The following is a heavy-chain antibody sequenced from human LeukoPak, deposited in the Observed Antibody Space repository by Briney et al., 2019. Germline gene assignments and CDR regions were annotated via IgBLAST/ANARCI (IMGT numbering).Heavy chain of an antibody. CDR2: INHGGST. D-gene: IGHD3-10*01. Sequence: SETLSLTCAVYGGSFSGYYWSWIHQPPGKGLEWIGEINHGGSTNYNPSLKSRVTISVDTSKNQFSLKLSSVTAAGTAVYYCARVRVTMVRGLRYYYMDVWGKGTTVTISS. CDR3: ARVRVTMVRGLRYYYMDV. J-gene: IGHJ6*03. CDR1: GGSFSGYY. V-gene: IGHV4-34*01.